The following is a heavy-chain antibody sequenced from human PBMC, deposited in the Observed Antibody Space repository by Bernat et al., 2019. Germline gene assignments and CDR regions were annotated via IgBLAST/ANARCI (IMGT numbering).Heavy chain of an antibody. D-gene: IGHD3-10*01. J-gene: IGHJ3*02. V-gene: IGHV3-33*05. CDR3: AKEHTMVQGVITYDAFDI. CDR2: VSYDGSDK. Sequence: QVQLVESGGGVVQPGGSLRLSCAASRFSFSSYGMHWVRQAPGKGLEWVAVVSYDGSDKYYADSVKGRFTISRDNSKNTLYLQMNSLRAEDTAVYYCAKEHTMVQGVITYDAFDIWGQGTMVTVSS. CDR1: RFSFSSYG.